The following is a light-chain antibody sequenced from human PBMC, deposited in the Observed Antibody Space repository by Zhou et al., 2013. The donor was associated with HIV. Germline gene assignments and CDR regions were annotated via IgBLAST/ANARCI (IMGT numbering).Light chain of an antibody. Sequence: DIQMTQSPSSLSTSVGDRVTITCRASQNIVSSLNWYQHKPGSTPKLLIYAASSLQSGVPSRFSGSGSGTEFTLTISSLQLEDFATYYCLQSNSFPQTFGQGTKVEIK. J-gene: IGKJ1*01. CDR2: AAS. V-gene: IGKV1-39*01. CDR3: LQSNSFPQT. CDR1: QNIVSS.